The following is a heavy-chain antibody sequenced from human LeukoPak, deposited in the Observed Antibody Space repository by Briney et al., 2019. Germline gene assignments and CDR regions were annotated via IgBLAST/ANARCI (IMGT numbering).Heavy chain of an antibody. CDR2: LFSSGSS. J-gene: IGHJ3*02. Sequence: SETLSLTCTVSTGSISDYYWSWIPQPPGKGLKWMVRLFSSGSSNYNPSLKSRLTISVDTSKNQFSLKLTSATAADTAVYYCAREKDTGSNHAKIRYDIWGQGTMVTVSS. CDR1: TGSISDYY. V-gene: IGHV4-59*01. D-gene: IGHD1-26*01. CDR3: AREKDTGSNHAKIRYDI.